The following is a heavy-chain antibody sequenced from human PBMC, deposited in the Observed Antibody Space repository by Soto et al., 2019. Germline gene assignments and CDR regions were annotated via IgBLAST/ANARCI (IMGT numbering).Heavy chain of an antibody. CDR1: GFTFTRYS. CDR3: ARESEDLTSNFDY. V-gene: IGHV3-21*06. Sequence: GGSLRLSCAASGFTFTRYSMNWVRQAPGEGIEWVSSISSTTNYIYYGDSMKGRFTISRDNAKNSLYLEMNSLRAEDTAVYYCARESEDLTSNFDYWGQGTLGTV. J-gene: IGHJ4*02. CDR2: ISSTTNYI.